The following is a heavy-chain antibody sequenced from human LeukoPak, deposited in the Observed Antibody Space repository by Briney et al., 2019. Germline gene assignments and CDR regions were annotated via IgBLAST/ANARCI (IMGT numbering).Heavy chain of an antibody. D-gene: IGHD1-26*01. CDR2: IYSGGTT. J-gene: IGHJ4*02. CDR1: GFTVRSNY. Sequence: GGSLRLSCAASGFTVRSNYMSWVRQAPGKGLEWVSVIYSGGTTYYADSVKGRFTISGDNSKSTLYLQMNSLRADDTAIYYCAKETSSGNFVTIDCWGQGALVTVSS. V-gene: IGHV3-53*01. CDR3: AKETSSGNFVTIDC.